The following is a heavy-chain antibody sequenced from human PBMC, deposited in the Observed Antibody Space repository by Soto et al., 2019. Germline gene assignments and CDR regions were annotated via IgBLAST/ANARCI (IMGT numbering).Heavy chain of an antibody. D-gene: IGHD4-17*01. Sequence: PGGSLRLSCAGSGFTFSSYAMSWVRQAPGKGLEWVSAISGSGGSTYYADSVKGRFTISRDNSKNTLYLQMNSLRAEDTAVYYCAKAFYGDYYYYMDVWGKGTTVTVSS. CDR3: AKAFYGDYYYYMDV. V-gene: IGHV3-23*01. CDR1: GFTFSSYA. J-gene: IGHJ6*03. CDR2: ISGSGGST.